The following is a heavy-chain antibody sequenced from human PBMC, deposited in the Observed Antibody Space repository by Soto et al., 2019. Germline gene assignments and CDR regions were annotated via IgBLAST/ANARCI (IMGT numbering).Heavy chain of an antibody. D-gene: IGHD2-8*01. J-gene: IGHJ4*02. V-gene: IGHV1-2*04. CDR3: ARVGCTNGVCPYYFDY. CDR1: GYTFTGYY. CDR2: INPNSGGT. Sequence: ASLKVSCKASGYTFTGYYMHWVRQAPGQGLEWMGWINPNSGGTNYAQKFQGWVTMTRDTSISTAYMELSRLRSDDTAVYYCARVGCTNGVCPYYFDYWGQGTLVTVSS.